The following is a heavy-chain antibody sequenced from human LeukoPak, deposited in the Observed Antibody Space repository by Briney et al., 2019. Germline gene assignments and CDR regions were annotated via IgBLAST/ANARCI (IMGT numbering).Heavy chain of an antibody. J-gene: IGHJ4*02. CDR2: ISGRCDST. Sequence: PGGSLRLSCAASGFTFSDYAMSWVRQAPGKGLEWVSGISGRCDSTFYADSLKGRFTIPRDRSKNTLYLQMSSLGAEDTALFFFARGSGSGSWLIDYWGQGALVTVSS. V-gene: IGHV3-23*01. CDR1: GFTFSDYA. D-gene: IGHD1-26*01. CDR3: ARGSGSGSWLIDY.